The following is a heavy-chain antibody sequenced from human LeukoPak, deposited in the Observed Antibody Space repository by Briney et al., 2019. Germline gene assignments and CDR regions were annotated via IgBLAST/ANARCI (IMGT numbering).Heavy chain of an antibody. D-gene: IGHD4-23*01. Sequence: ASVKVSCKASGYTFTSYYMHWVRQAPGHGLEWMGIINPSGGRTRYAQQFQGRVTMTRDTSTSTVYMELSSLRSEDTAVYYCARGVHDYGGNSDTFDIWGQGTLVTVSS. CDR1: GYTFTSYY. J-gene: IGHJ3*02. V-gene: IGHV1-46*01. CDR3: ARGVHDYGGNSDTFDI. CDR2: INPSGGRT.